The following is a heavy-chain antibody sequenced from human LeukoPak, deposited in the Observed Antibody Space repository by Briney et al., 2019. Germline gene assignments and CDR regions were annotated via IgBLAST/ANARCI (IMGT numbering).Heavy chain of an antibody. D-gene: IGHD6-13*01. V-gene: IGHV3-64*01. Sequence: GGSLRLSCAASGFTFSSYAMHWVRQAPGKGLEYVSAISSNGGSTYYANSVKGRFTISRDNSKNTLYLQMGSLRAEDMAVYYCARDKWVAAAGTRYFDLWGGGTLVTVSS. CDR3: ARDKWVAAAGTRYFDL. J-gene: IGHJ2*01. CDR1: GFTFSSYA. CDR2: ISSNGGST.